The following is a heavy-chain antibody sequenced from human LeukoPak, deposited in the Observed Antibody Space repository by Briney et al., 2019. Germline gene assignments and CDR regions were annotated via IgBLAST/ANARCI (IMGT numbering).Heavy chain of an antibody. CDR1: GFTFSNYV. Sequence: PGGSLRLSCAASGFTFSNYVLHWVPQAPGKGLEWVAVISYDGSNKYYADSVKGRFTNSRDNSKNTLYLQMNSLRAEDTAVYYCARDLYDSSESAFDICGQGTMVTVSS. J-gene: IGHJ3*02. CDR2: ISYDGSNK. V-gene: IGHV3-30*04. CDR3: ARDLYDSSESAFDI. D-gene: IGHD3-22*01.